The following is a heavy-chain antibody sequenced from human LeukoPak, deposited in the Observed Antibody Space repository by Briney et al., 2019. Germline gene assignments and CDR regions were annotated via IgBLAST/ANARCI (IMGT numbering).Heavy chain of an antibody. V-gene: IGHV1-8*01. J-gene: IGHJ4*02. D-gene: IGHD6-19*01. CDR1: GYTFTSYD. CDR2: MNPNSGNT. Sequence: GASVKVSCKASGYTFTSYDINWGRQATGQGREWMGWMNPNSGNTGYAQKFQGRVTMTRNTSISTAYMELSSLRSEDTAVYYCAGGIAVASTGFDSWGQGTLVTVSS. CDR3: AGGIAVASTGFDS.